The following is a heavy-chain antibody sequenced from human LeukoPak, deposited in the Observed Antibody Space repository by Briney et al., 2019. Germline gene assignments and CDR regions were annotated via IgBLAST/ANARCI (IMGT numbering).Heavy chain of an antibody. CDR1: GFIFRSYA. CDR3: ATERRGSSWYDGKEAFDS. V-gene: IGHV3-21*01. Sequence: GGSLRLSCAVSGFIFRSYAMNWVRQAPGKGLEWVSSISSGSISIYYADSVKGRFTISRDNAKNSLYLQMNSLRAEDTAVYYCATERRGSSWYDGKEAFDSWGQGTLVTVSS. CDR2: ISSGSISI. J-gene: IGHJ4*02. D-gene: IGHD6-13*01.